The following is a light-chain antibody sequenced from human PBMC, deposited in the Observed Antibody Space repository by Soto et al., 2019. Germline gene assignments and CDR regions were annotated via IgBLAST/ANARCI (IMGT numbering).Light chain of an antibody. CDR2: TAS. CDR1: QGISSY. J-gene: IGKJ1*01. Sequence: DIQLTQSPSLLSASVGDRVTITCRASQGISSYLAWYQQKPGKAPKLLIYTASTLQSGVPSRFSGSGSGTEFTLTISSLQPDDFATYYCQQRDNYPRTFGQGTKVEIK. V-gene: IGKV1-9*01. CDR3: QQRDNYPRT.